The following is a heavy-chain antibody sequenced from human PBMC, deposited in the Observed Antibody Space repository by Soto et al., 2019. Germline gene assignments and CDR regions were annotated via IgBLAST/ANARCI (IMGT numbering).Heavy chain of an antibody. Sequence: SETLSLTCTVSGGSISSYYWSWIRQPPGKGLEWIGYIYYSGSTNYNPSLKSRVTISVDTSKNQFSLKLSSVTAADTAVYYCARVRGYYDFWSGPPLGYYFDYWGQGTLVTVS. CDR2: IYYSGST. V-gene: IGHV4-59*01. D-gene: IGHD3-3*01. J-gene: IGHJ4*02. CDR1: GGSISSYY. CDR3: ARVRGYYDFWSGPPLGYYFDY.